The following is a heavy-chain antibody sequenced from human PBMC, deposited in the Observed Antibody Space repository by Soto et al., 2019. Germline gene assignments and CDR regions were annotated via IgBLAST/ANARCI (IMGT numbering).Heavy chain of an antibody. CDR3: AREVFDSYAPAGY. CDR1: GGSISSSNW. V-gene: IGHV4-4*02. CDR2: VSHTGIT. J-gene: IGHJ4*02. D-gene: IGHD5-18*01. Sequence: QVQLQESGPGLVKPSETLSLTCAVSGGSISSSNWWSWVRQPPGKGLEWIGEVSHTGITKYNPSLKSRLTISVDQSNNQLSLKLSSVTAADTAVYYWAREVFDSYAPAGYWGPGTLVTVSS.